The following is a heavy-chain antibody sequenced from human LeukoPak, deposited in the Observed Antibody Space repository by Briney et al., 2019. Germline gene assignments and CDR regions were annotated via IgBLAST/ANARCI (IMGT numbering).Heavy chain of an antibody. CDR1: GGSFSGYY. D-gene: IGHD1-26*01. V-gene: IGHV4-34*01. CDR3: ARGRVEVGATYYFDY. J-gene: IGHJ4*02. CDR2: INHSGST. Sequence: SETLSLTCAAYGGSFSGYYWSWIRQPPGKGLEWIGEINHSGSTNYNPSLKSRVTISVDTSKNQFSLKLSSVTAADTAVYYCARGRVEVGATYYFDYWGQGTLVTVSS.